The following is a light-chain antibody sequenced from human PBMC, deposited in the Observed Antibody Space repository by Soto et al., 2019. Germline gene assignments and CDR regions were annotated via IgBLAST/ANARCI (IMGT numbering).Light chain of an antibody. CDR2: DVS. J-gene: IGLJ2*01. CDR3: RSYASSSTVI. V-gene: IGLV2-14*01. CDR1: SDDVGGHNY. Sequence: QSALTQPASVSGSPGQSITISCTGTSDDVGGHNYVSWYQQHPGKAPKLIIYDVSNRPSGISNRFSGSKSGNTASLTISGLQAEDEADYYCRSYASSSTVIFGGGTKLTVL.